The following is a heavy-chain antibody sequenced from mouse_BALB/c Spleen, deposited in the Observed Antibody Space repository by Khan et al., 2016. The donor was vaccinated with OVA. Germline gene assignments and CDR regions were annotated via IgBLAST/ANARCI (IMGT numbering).Heavy chain of an antibody. V-gene: IGHV1-76*01. D-gene: IGHD2-4*01. CDR1: GYIFTSNW. CDR2: IYPGTGSI. J-gene: IGHJ1*01. CDR3: SICYDYETSYFDV. Sequence: QVQLKESGTELVRPGASVKLSCKTSGYIFTSNWIHWVKQRSGQGLEWIARIYPGTGSIYYNEKFKGKATLTADKSSSTAYMQISSLKSEASAFYFWSICYDYETSYFDVWGAGTTVTVSS.